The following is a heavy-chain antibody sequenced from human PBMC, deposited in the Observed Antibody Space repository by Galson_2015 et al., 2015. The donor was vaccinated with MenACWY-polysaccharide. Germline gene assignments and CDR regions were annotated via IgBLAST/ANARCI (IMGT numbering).Heavy chain of an antibody. CDR3: AREGSRIVFHAFDI. Sequence: SLRLSCAASGSRFSNSGMHWVRQAPGKGLECVAVIQYDGSNKVYADSVKGRFTISRDNSKNTVFLEMNTLGVEDTAVYYCAREGSRIVFHAFDIWGQGTMVTVSS. J-gene: IGHJ3*02. V-gene: IGHV3-33*01. CDR2: IQYDGSNK. CDR1: GSRFSNSG. D-gene: IGHD2-2*01.